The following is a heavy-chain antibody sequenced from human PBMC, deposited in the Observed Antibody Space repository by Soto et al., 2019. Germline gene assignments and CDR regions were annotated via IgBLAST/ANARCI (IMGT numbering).Heavy chain of an antibody. CDR2: ISSSGSTI. D-gene: IGHD3-3*01. CDR1: GFTFSSYE. Sequence: HPGGSLRLSCAASGFTFSSYEMNWVRQAPGKGLEWVSYISSSGSTIYYADSVKGRFTISRDNAKNSLYLQMNSLRAEDTAVYYCASRAAYYDFWSGPMWSYGMDVWGQGTTVTVSS. CDR3: ASRAAYYDFWSGPMWSYGMDV. V-gene: IGHV3-48*03. J-gene: IGHJ6*02.